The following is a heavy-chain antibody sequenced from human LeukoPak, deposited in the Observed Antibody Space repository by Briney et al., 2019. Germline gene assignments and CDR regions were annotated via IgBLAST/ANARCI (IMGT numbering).Heavy chain of an antibody. CDR2: IWYDGSNK. Sequence: GGSLRLSCAASGFTFSSYAMSWVRQAPGKGLEWVAVIWYDGSNKYYADSVKGRFTISRDNSKNTLYLQMNSLRAEDTAVYYCARARPAAAPFDYWGQGTLVTVSS. CDR3: ARARPAAAPFDY. D-gene: IGHD2-2*01. CDR1: GFTFSSYA. J-gene: IGHJ4*02. V-gene: IGHV3-33*08.